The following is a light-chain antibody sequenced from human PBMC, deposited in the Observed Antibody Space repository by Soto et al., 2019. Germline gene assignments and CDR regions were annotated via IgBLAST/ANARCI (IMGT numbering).Light chain of an antibody. V-gene: IGKV1-12*01. CDR2: AAS. CDR1: QYISTW. Sequence: DIHMTHSPSSVSASVVDRVTITFLASQYISTWVAWYQQKPGKAPKLLISAASTLQSGVPRRFSGSGSGTDFTLIISSLQPEDFATYFCQKGDSFPFTFGGGTKVDIK. J-gene: IGKJ4*01. CDR3: QKGDSFPFT.